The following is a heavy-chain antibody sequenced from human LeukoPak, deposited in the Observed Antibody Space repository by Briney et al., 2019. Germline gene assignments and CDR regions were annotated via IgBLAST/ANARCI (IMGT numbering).Heavy chain of an antibody. CDR3: ARLFDREGYDY. D-gene: IGHD1-26*01. CDR1: GGSISSSSYY. CDR2: IYYSGST. J-gene: IGHJ4*02. V-gene: IGHV4-39*01. Sequence: SETLSLTCTVSGGSISSSSYYWGWIRQPPGKGLDWIGSIYYSGSTYYNPSLKSRVTISVDTSENQFSLKLSSVTAADAAVYYCARLFDREGYDYWGQGTLVTVCS.